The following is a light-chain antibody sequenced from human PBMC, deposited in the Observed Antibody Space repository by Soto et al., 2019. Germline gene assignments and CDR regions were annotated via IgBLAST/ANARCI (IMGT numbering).Light chain of an antibody. CDR2: GAS. Sequence: EIVLTQSPGTLSLSPGERATLSCRASQSVSSSYLAWYQQKPGQAPRLLIYGASSRATGIPDRFSGSGSGTDFTLTISRLEPEDFAVYFCQQYESSPLWTFGQGTKVDIK. V-gene: IGKV3-20*01. CDR3: QQYESSPLWT. J-gene: IGKJ1*01. CDR1: QSVSSSY.